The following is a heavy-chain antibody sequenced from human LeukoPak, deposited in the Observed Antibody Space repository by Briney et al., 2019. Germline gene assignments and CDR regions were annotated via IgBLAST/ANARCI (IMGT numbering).Heavy chain of an antibody. CDR1: GFTVSTNY. J-gene: IGHJ6*02. Sequence: PGGSLRLSCAASGFTVSTNYMSWVRQAPGKGLEWVSVIYSGDTTFYADSVKGRFSISRDNSKNTLYLQMNSLRAEDTAVYYCAGVGVALYYYYGMDLWGQGTTVTVSS. V-gene: IGHV3-66*01. D-gene: IGHD3-3*01. CDR3: AGVGVALYYYYGMDL. CDR2: IYSGDTT.